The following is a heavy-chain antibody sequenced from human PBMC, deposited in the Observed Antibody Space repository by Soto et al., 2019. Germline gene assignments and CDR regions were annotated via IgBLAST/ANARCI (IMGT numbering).Heavy chain of an antibody. D-gene: IGHD6-13*01. J-gene: IGHJ6*04. V-gene: IGHV6-1*01. CDR2: TYYRSKWYN. CDR1: GDSVSSNSAA. CDR3: ARDLIAAAGRGSVYYYRMDV. Sequence: SQTLSLTCAISGDSVSSNSAAWNWIRQSPSRGLEWLGRTYYRSKWYNDYAVSVKSRITINPDTSKNQFSLQLNSVTPEDTAVYYCARDLIAAAGRGSVYYYRMDVWGKCTTVTVS.